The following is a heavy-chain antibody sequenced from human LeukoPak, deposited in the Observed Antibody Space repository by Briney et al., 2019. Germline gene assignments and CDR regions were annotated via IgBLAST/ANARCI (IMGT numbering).Heavy chain of an antibody. CDR1: GVTLSSYA. J-gene: IGHJ4*02. CDR3: ARKLDY. V-gene: IGHV3-53*01. D-gene: IGHD1-26*01. CDR2: IYSGGST. Sequence: GGSLRLSCTASGVTLSSYAMSWVRQAPGKGLEWVSVIYSGGSTYYADSVKGRFTISRDNSKNTLYLQMNSLRAEDTAVYYCARKLDYWGQGTLVTVSS.